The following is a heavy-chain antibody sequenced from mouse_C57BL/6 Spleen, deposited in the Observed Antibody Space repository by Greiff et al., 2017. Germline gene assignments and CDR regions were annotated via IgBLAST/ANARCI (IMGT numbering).Heavy chain of an antibody. D-gene: IGHD2-4*01. CDR1: GYTFTDYY. CDR2: INPYNGGT. J-gene: IGHJ1*03. CDR3: ARRDYDVGYFDV. V-gene: IGHV1-19*01. Sequence: EVQLQQSGPVLVKPGASVKMSCKASGYTFTDYYMNWVKQSHGKSLEWIGVINPYNGGTSYNQKFKGKATLTVDKSSSTAYMELNSLTSEDSAVYYCARRDYDVGYFDVWGTGTTVTVSS.